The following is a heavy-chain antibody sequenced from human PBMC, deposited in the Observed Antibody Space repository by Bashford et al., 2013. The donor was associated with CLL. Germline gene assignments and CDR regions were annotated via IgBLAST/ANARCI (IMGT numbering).Heavy chain of an antibody. V-gene: IGHV3-74*01. D-gene: IGHD3-22*01. J-gene: IGHJ4*02. CDR3: ARGYYYDSSGYFPIDY. Sequence: GPLRLSCAASGFTFSSYWMHWVRQAPGKGLVWVSRINSDGSSTSYADSVKGRFTISRDNAKNTLYLQMNSLRAEDTAVYYCARGYYYDSSGYFPIDYWGQGTLVTVSS. CDR2: INSDGSST. CDR1: GFTFSSYW.